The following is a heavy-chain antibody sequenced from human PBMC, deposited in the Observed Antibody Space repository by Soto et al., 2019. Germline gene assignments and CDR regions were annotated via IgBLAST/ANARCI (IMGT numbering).Heavy chain of an antibody. V-gene: IGHV3-23*01. J-gene: IGHJ4*02. D-gene: IGHD1-26*01. CDR3: AKRDKWELGYDY. CDR2: ISGSGGST. CDR1: GFTFSSYA. Sequence: GGSLRLSCAASGFTFSSYAMSWVRQAPGKGLAWVSAISGSGGSTYYADSVKGRFTISRDNSKNTLYLQMNSLRAEDTAVYYCAKRDKWELGYDYWGQGTLVTVS.